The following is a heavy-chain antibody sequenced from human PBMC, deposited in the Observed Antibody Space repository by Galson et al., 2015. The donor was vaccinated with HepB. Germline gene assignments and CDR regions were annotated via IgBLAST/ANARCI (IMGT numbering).Heavy chain of an antibody. V-gene: IGHV3-7*05. CDR1: EFILSMYW. CDR3: ARVERGEWYSFYYYGMDV. D-gene: IGHD3-10*01. Sequence: SLRLSCAASEFILSMYWMNWVRQAPGKGLEWVANIKEDGSEKNYVDSVKGRFTIARDNAKSSLYLQMNSLRAEDTAVYYCARVERGEWYSFYYYGMDVWGRGTTVTVSS. CDR2: IKEDGSEK. J-gene: IGHJ6*02.